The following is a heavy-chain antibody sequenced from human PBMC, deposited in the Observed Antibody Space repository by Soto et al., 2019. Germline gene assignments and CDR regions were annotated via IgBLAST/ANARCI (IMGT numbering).Heavy chain of an antibody. CDR2: IYYSGST. V-gene: IGHV4-31*03. Sequence: QVQLQESGPGLVKPSQTLSLTCTVSGGSISSGGYYWSWIRQHPGKGLEWIGYIYYSGSTYYNPSPKSRVNISVDTSKNQFSLKLSSVTAADTAVYYCARDRSYGDPVYMDVWGQGTTVTVSS. CDR3: ARDRSYGDPVYMDV. J-gene: IGHJ6*02. D-gene: IGHD4-17*01. CDR1: GGSISSGGYY.